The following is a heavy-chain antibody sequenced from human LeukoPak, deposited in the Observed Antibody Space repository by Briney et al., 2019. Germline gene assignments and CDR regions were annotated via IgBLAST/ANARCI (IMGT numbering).Heavy chain of an antibody. J-gene: IGHJ5*02. CDR1: GYTFTSYA. D-gene: IGHD3-10*01. CDR3: ARGNMVRGVIRWFDP. CDR2: INAGNGNT. Sequence: ASVKVSCKASGYTFTSYAMHWVRQAPGQRLEWMGWINAGNGNTKYSQKFQGRVTITRDTSASTAYMELSSLRSEDTAVYYCARGNMVRGVIRWFDPWGQGTLDTVSS. V-gene: IGHV1-3*01.